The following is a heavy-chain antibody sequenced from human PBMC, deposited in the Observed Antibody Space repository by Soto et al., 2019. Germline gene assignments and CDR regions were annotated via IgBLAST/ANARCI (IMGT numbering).Heavy chain of an antibody. CDR1: GYTFTSYA. Sequence: QVQLVQSGAEVKKPGASVKVSCKASGYTFTSYAISWVRQAPGQGLEWMGWISAYNGNTNYAQKLQGRVTMTTDTXXXXXXXXXXXXXXXXXXXYXCARSGPPAGYWGQGTLVTV. V-gene: IGHV1-18*01. CDR2: ISAYNGNT. J-gene: IGHJ4*02. D-gene: IGHD3-10*01. CDR3: ARSGPPAGY.